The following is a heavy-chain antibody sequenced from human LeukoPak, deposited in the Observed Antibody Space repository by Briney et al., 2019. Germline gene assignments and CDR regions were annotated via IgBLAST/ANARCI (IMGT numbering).Heavy chain of an antibody. D-gene: IGHD6-19*01. CDR1: GYTFTTYG. V-gene: IGHV1-18*04. Sequence: ASVKVSCKASGYTFTTYGINWVRQAPGQGLEWMGRISENKGNTNHAQRFQGRVTMTTDTSTNTAYMELRSLRSDDTAVYYCARGIAVTREFDQWGQGTLVIVSS. CDR3: ARGIAVTREFDQ. CDR2: ISENKGNT. J-gene: IGHJ1*01.